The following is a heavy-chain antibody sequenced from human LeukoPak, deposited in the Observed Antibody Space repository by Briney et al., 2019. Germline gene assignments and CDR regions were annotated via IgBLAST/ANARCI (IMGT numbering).Heavy chain of an antibody. V-gene: IGHV4-34*01. D-gene: IGHD5-18*01. Sequence: SETLSLTCAVYGGSFSDYYWSWIRQPPGKGLEWIGEINHSGSTNYNPSLKSRVTISVDTSKNQFSLKLTSVTAADTAVYYCARGGYSYGYLYWGQGTPVTVSS. CDR3: ARGGYSYGYLY. CDR1: GGSFSDYY. J-gene: IGHJ4*02. CDR2: INHSGST.